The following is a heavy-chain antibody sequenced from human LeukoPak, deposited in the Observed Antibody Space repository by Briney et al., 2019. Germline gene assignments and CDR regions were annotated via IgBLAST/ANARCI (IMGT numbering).Heavy chain of an antibody. V-gene: IGHV3-74*01. CDR3: AKDQEEQWFECFDY. D-gene: IGHD6-19*01. CDR2: INSDGSST. Sequence: PGGSLRLSCAASGSTFSSYWMHWVRQVPGKGLVWVSRINSDGSSTSYADSVKGRFTISRDNSKNTLYLQMNSLRAEDTAVYYCAKDQEEQWFECFDYWGQGTLVTVSS. CDR1: GSTFSSYW. J-gene: IGHJ4*02.